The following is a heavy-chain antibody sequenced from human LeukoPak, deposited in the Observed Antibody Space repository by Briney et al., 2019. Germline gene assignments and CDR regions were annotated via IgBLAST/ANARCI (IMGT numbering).Heavy chain of an antibody. Sequence: GGSLRLSCAASGFTFSSYWMHWVRQAPGKGLVWVSRINSDGSSTSYADSVKGRFTISRDNAKNTLYLQMNSLRAEDTAVYYCARDLSDYGDAYYYGMNVWGQGTTVTVSS. CDR2: INSDGSST. CDR1: GFTFSSYW. D-gene: IGHD4-17*01. J-gene: IGHJ6*02. CDR3: ARDLSDYGDAYYYGMNV. V-gene: IGHV3-74*01.